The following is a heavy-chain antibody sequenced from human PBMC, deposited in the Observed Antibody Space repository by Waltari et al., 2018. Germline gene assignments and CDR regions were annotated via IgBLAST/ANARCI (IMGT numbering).Heavy chain of an antibody. D-gene: IGHD5-18*01. J-gene: IGHJ4*02. CDR2: IADSNAM. V-gene: IGHV3-11*01. Sequence: QVQLVESGGGLVGPGGSLRLSCAASGFTVSDYYMTWIRQAPGKGLAWVAYIADSNAMYYADSVNGRFTMSRDNAKNSLHLQMDSLRAEDAGVYYCARDEYSYSYWGQGTLVTVSS. CDR3: ARDEYSYSY. CDR1: GFTVSDYY.